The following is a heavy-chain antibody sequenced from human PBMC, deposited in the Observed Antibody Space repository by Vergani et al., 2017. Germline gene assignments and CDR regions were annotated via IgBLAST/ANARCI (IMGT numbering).Heavy chain of an antibody. V-gene: IGHV1-58*02. CDR2: IVVGSGNT. Sequence: QMQLVQSGPEVKKPGTSVKVSCKASGFTFTSSAMQWVRQARGQRFEWIGWIVVGSGNTNYAQKFQERVTITRDMSTSTAYMELSSLRSEDTAVYYCAASLGATHIYYYYGMDVWGQGTTVTVSS. CDR1: GFTFTSSA. D-gene: IGHD1-26*01. J-gene: IGHJ6*02. CDR3: AASLGATHIYYYYGMDV.